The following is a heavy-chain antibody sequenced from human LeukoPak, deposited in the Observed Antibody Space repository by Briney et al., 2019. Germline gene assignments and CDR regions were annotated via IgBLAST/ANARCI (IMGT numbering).Heavy chain of an antibody. D-gene: IGHD6-19*01. J-gene: IGHJ4*02. CDR1: GFIFSNYP. V-gene: IGHV3-33*08. CDR2: IWYDGSNK. Sequence: GGSLRLSCAASGFIFSNYPIHWVRQAPGKGLEWVAVIWYDGSNKYYADSVKGRFTISRDNSKNTLYLQMNSLRAEDTAVYYCAKGAVTTGDYFDYWGQGTLATVSS. CDR3: AKGAVTTGDYFDY.